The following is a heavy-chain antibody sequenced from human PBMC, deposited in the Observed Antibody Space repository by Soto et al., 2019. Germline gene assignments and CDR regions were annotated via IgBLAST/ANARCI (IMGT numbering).Heavy chain of an antibody. CDR2: INHSGST. Sequence: GSLRLSCAASGFTFSSYSMNWVRQAPGKGLEWIGEINHSGSTNYNPSLKSRVTISVDTSKNQFSLKLSSVTAADTAVYYCARYGPGTTNDAFDIWGQGTMVTVSS. CDR3: ARYGPGTTNDAFDI. J-gene: IGHJ3*02. CDR1: GFTFSSYS. D-gene: IGHD1-7*01. V-gene: IGHV4-34*08.